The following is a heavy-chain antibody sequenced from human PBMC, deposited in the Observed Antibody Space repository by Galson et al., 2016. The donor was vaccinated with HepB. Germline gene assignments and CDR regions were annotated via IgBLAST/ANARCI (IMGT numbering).Heavy chain of an antibody. D-gene: IGHD1-26*01. CDR1: GGSIRGSSHY. Sequence: SETLSLTCNVSGGSIRGSSHYWGWVRQPPGRGLEWIGHIYFSGNTYYNPSLESRVTMSVDTSKNQFSLGLSSVTAADTAVYYCARHGITKYFEYWGQGTLITVSS. V-gene: IGHV4-39*01. J-gene: IGHJ4*02. CDR3: ARHGITKYFEY. CDR2: IYFSGNT.